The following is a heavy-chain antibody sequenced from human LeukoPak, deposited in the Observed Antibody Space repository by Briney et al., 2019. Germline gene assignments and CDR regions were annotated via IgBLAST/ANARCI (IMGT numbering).Heavy chain of an antibody. CDR2: INQDGTEK. Sequence: GGSLRLSCEGSGFIFSNYWMSWVRQAPGKGLDWVANINQDGTEKYYAQSVRGRFTISRDNARNSVQLQMNSLRAEDTAVYYCARDSVVSATGEIDYWGQGTLVTVSS. D-gene: IGHD2-15*01. CDR3: ARDSVVSATGEIDY. CDR1: GFIFSNYW. V-gene: IGHV3-7*01. J-gene: IGHJ4*02.